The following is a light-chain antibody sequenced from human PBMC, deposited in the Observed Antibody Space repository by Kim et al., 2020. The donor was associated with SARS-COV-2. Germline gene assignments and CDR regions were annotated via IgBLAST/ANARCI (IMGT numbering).Light chain of an antibody. CDR3: QSYDSSSWV. CDR1: SGSIASNY. J-gene: IGLJ3*02. Sequence: NFMLTQPHSVSESPGKTVTISCTRSSGSIASNYVQWYQQLPGSAPTTVIYEDNQRPSGVPDRFSGSIDSSSNSASLTISGLKTEDEADYYCQSYDSSSWVFGGGTQLTVL. CDR2: EDN. V-gene: IGLV6-57*04.